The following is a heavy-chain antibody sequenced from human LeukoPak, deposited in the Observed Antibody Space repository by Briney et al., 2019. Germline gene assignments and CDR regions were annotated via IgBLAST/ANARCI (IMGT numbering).Heavy chain of an antibody. CDR1: GYTFTSYF. CDR3: AKEQTSSGYFDY. J-gene: IGHJ4*02. CDR2: INPSGGST. Sequence: ASVKVSCKASGYTFTSYFMHWVRQAPGQGLEWMGIINPSGGSTGYAQKFQGRVTVTRDTSPSTVYMELSSLRLEDTAVYYCAKEQTSSGYFDYWGQGTLVTVSS. D-gene: IGHD3-10*01. V-gene: IGHV1-46*01.